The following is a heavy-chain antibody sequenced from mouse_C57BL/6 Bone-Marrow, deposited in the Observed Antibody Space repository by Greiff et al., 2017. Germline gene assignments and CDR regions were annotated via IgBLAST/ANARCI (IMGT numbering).Heavy chain of an antibody. CDR1: GYTFTSYW. Sequence: QVQLQQPGAELVKPGASVKLSCKASGYTFTSYWMHWVKQRPGQGLEWIGMIHPNSGSTNYNEKFKSKATLTVDKSSSTAYMQLRSLTSEDSAVYYCARNWDDWYFDVWGTGTTVTVSS. CDR2: IHPNSGST. J-gene: IGHJ1*03. D-gene: IGHD4-1*01. CDR3: ARNWDDWYFDV. V-gene: IGHV1-64*01.